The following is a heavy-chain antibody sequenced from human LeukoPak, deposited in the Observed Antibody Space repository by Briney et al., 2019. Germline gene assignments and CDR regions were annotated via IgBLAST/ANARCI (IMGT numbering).Heavy chain of an antibody. J-gene: IGHJ5*02. CDR3: ARGRGGVTGMRSWFDP. Sequence: PGGSLRLSCAASGFTFSSYALSWVRQAPGKGLEWVSGISGSGGTTYYADSVKGRFTISRDNAKKSLYLQMNSLRAEDTAVYYCARGRGGVTGMRSWFDPWGQGSLVTVSS. V-gene: IGHV3-23*01. CDR2: ISGSGGTT. CDR1: GFTFSSYA. D-gene: IGHD2-21*02.